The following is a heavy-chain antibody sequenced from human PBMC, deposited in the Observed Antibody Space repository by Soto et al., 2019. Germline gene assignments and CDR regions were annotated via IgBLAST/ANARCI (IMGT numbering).Heavy chain of an antibody. CDR1: GYTFTGYY. D-gene: IGHD2-2*02. CDR2: INPNSGGT. Sequence: ASVKVSCKASGYTFTGYYMHWVRQAPGQGLEWMGWINPNSGGTNYAQKFRGRVTMTRDTSISTAYMELSRLRSDDTAVYYCARDLNGNEQYCSSTSCYIYYYYGMDVWGQGTTVTVSS. V-gene: IGHV1-2*02. CDR3: ARDLNGNEQYCSSTSCYIYYYYGMDV. J-gene: IGHJ6*02.